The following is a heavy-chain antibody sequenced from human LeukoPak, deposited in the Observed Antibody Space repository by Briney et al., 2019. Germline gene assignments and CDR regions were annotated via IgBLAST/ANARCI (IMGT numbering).Heavy chain of an antibody. CDR3: ARVGLLYDILTGYDY. CDR1: GYAFTGYY. V-gene: IGHV1-2*02. Sequence: GASVKVSCKASGYAFTGYYMHWVRQAPGQGLEWVGWINPSSGGTNYAQEFQGRVTMTRDTSISTAYMELSRLRSDDTAVYYCARVGLLYDILTGYDYWGQGTLVTVSS. CDR2: INPSSGGT. J-gene: IGHJ4*02. D-gene: IGHD3-9*01.